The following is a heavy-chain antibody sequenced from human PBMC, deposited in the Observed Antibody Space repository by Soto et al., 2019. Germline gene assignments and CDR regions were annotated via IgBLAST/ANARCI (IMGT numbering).Heavy chain of an antibody. CDR2: ISGSGGST. D-gene: IGHD5-18*01. Sequence: GGSLRLSCAASGFTFSSYAMSWVRQAPGKGLEWVSAISGSGGSTYYADSVKGRFTISRDNSKTTLYLQMNSLRAEDTAVYYCAGRGYSHMVLGPVTIKWGQGTLVTVSS. CDR1: GFTFSSYA. J-gene: IGHJ4*02. V-gene: IGHV3-23*01. CDR3: AGRGYSHMVLGPVTIK.